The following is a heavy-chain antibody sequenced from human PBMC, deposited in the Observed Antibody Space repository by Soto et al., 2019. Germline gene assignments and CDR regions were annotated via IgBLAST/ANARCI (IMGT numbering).Heavy chain of an antibody. CDR3: AKKNPHSDSNKAWLDP. J-gene: IGHJ5*02. V-gene: IGHV1-69*01. CDR2: IIPILGTT. CDR1: GGTFVSSA. D-gene: IGHD2-8*01. Sequence: QVQLLQSGTELRQPGSSVTISCTPSGGTFVSSAFAWVRQAPGGRIEWMGGIIPILGTTKYAEKFLGRVTIRVEESARTGFLELGSLTVDDSAVYFCAKKNPHSDSNKAWLDPWGQGTLVTVST.